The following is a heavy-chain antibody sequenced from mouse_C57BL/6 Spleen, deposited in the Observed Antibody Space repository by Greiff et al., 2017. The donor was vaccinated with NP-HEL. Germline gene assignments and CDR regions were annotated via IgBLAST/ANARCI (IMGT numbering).Heavy chain of an antibody. CDR3: TRGDYAMDY. CDR2: ISSGGDYI. Sequence: DVMLVESGEGLVKPGGSLKLSCAASGFTFSSYAMSWVRQTPEKRLEWVAYISSGGDYIYYADPVKGRFTISRDNARNTLYRQMSSLKSEDTAMYYCTRGDYAMDYWGQGTSVTVSS. V-gene: IGHV5-9-1*02. CDR1: GFTFSSYA. J-gene: IGHJ4*01.